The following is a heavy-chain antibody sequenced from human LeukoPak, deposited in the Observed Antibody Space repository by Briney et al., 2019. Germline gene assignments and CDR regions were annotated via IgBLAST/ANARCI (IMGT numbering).Heavy chain of an antibody. CDR3: ARESETSGWYDY. V-gene: IGHV3-43*02. D-gene: IGHD6-19*01. CDR1: GFIFDNYA. J-gene: IGHJ4*02. CDR2: ISGDGGST. Sequence: PGGSLRLSCAAPGFIFDNYAIHWVRQAPGKGLEWFSLISGDGGSTFYADSVRGRFTISRDNTRKSLSLQMSSLRSEDTALYYCARESETSGWYDYWGQGTLVTVSS.